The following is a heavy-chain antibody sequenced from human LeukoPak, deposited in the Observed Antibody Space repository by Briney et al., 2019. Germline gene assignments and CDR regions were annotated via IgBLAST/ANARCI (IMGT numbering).Heavy chain of an antibody. V-gene: IGHV4-4*07. CDR2: IYTSGST. Sequence: SETLSLTCTVSGGSISSYYWSWIRQPAGKGLEWIGRIYTSGSTNYNPSLKSRVTMSVDTSKNQFSLKLSSVTVADTAVYYCARGSYSDSSGYYYDAFDIWGQGTMVTVSS. J-gene: IGHJ3*02. D-gene: IGHD3-22*01. CDR3: ARGSYSDSSGYYYDAFDI. CDR1: GGSISSYY.